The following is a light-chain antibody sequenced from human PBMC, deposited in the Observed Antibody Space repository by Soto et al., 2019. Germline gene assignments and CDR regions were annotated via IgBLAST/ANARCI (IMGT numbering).Light chain of an antibody. CDR2: DTS. J-gene: IGKJ4*01. CDR1: RAVSSN. CDR3: QQYNNWPLT. Sequence: EIVMTQSPATLSVSPGERATLSCRASRAVSSNLARYQHKPGQAPRVLIYDTSTRATGIPARFSGSGSGTEFTLTISSLQSEDSAVYYCQQYNNWPLTFGGGTKLVIK. V-gene: IGKV3-15*01.